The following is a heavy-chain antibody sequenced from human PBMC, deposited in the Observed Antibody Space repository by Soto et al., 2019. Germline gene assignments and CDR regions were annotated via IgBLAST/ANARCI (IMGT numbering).Heavy chain of an antibody. Sequence: QVQLQESGPGQVKASQTLSLTCTVSGVSMSSGGYYWSWIRQHPGKGLEWLGYIYYSGSTYYNPSLKSRVIISADTSKNQFSLKLSSVTAADTAVYYCASSFYGAGSYCLDYWGQGTLVTVSS. V-gene: IGHV4-31*03. J-gene: IGHJ4*02. CDR1: GVSMSSGGYY. D-gene: IGHD3-10*01. CDR3: ASSFYGAGSYCLDY. CDR2: IYYSGST.